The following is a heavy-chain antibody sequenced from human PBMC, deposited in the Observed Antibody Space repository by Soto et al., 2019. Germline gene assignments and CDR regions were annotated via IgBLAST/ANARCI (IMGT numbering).Heavy chain of an antibody. Sequence: QVQLVQSGAEVKKPGSSVKVSCKASGGTFSSYTFSWVRQAPGQGLEWMGGIVPLFGSTNNGEIFQGRLTITADESTTTVYMELTGLTSDDTAVYFCARDCGLVTSNRHRGPFDIWGQGTLVTVSS. V-gene: IGHV1-69*01. J-gene: IGHJ3*02. CDR2: IVPLFGST. CDR3: ARDCGLVTSNRHRGPFDI. D-gene: IGHD4-17*01. CDR1: GGTFSSYT.